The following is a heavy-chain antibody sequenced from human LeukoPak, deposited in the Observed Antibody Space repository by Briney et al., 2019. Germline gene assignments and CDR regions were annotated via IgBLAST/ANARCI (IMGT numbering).Heavy chain of an antibody. V-gene: IGHV1-18*04. CDR3: ARDFDTGWDTGSGY. CDR1: RYTFTSYG. D-gene: IGHD3-10*01. J-gene: IGHJ4*02. CDR2: ISGYNGNT. Sequence: ASVKDSCKASRYTFTSYGISWVRQAPGQGLEWMGWISGYNGNTKYAENLQDRVTMTIDTSTSTAYLELRSLRVDDTAIYYCARDFDTGWDTGSGYWGQGTLVTVSS.